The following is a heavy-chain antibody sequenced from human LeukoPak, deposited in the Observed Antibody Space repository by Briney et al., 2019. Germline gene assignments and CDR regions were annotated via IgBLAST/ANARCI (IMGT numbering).Heavy chain of an antibody. CDR3: AGTDCGGDCYSGHYYYGMDV. V-gene: IGHV1-46*01. J-gene: IGHJ6*02. CDR1: GYTFTSYY. CDR2: INPSGGST. D-gene: IGHD2-21*02. Sequence: GASVKVSCKASGYTFTSYYMHWVRQAPGQGLEWMGIINPSGGSTSYAQKFQGRVTMTRDTSTSTVYMELSSLRSEDTAVYYCAGTDCGGDCYSGHYYYGMDVWGQGTTVTVSS.